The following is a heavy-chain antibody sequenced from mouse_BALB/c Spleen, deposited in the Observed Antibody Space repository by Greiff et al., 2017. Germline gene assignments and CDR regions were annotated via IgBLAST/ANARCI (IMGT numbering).Heavy chain of an antibody. CDR3: ARVYGSSGYFDY. V-gene: IGHV5-12-2*01. D-gene: IGHD1-1*01. CDR1: GFTFSSYT. CDR2: ISNGGGST. Sequence: EVQLVESGGGLVQPGGSLKLSCAASGFTFSSYTMSWVRQTPEKRLEWVAYISNGGGSTYYPDTVKGRFTISRDNAKNTLYLQMSSLKSEDTAMYYCARVYGSSGYFDYWGQGTTLTVSS. J-gene: IGHJ2*01.